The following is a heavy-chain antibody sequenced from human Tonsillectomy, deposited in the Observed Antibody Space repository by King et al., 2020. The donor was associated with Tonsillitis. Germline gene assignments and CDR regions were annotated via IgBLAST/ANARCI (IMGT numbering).Heavy chain of an antibody. J-gene: IGHJ4*02. V-gene: IGHV3-23*04. CDR2: FSGRCGYT. Sequence: VQLVESGGGLVQPGGSLRLSCAASGFPFSIYAMSWVRQAPGKGLEWVSAFSGRCGYTYYAVSVKGRFTISRDNSKNTLYLQMNSLRAEDTAVYYCAKGITYSDYWGQGTLVTVSS. CDR3: AKGITYSDY. CDR1: GFPFSIYA. D-gene: IGHD1-14*01.